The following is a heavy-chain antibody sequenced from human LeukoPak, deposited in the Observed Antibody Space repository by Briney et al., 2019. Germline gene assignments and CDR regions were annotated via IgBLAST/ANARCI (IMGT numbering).Heavy chain of an antibody. D-gene: IGHD5-12*01. V-gene: IGHV3-23*01. Sequence: PGGSLRLSCTTSGFTFSSYVMSWVRQAPGKGLEWVSSISVSGGSTYYADPVKGRFTISRDNSKNTLYLQMNSLRAEDTAVYYCAHDMIRPYGGYRWQSDYWGQGTLVTVSS. J-gene: IGHJ4*02. CDR2: ISVSGGST. CDR1: GFTFSSYV. CDR3: AHDMIRPYGGYRWQSDY.